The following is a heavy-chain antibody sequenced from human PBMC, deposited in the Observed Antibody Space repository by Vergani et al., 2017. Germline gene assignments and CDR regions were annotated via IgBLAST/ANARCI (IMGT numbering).Heavy chain of an antibody. Sequence: QVQLVESGGGVVQPGTSLRLSCVVSGFALNRHAMYWVRQAPGKGLEWVVGISFDGTNEYYPDLVKGRFTISRDIAKNTLYLQVRSLRLEDTGVYHCVRDRGLCAGGRCYTEAWVYWGQGTPVTVSS. CDR1: GFALNRHA. J-gene: IGHJ4*02. V-gene: IGHV3-30-3*01. CDR2: ISFDGTNE. CDR3: VRDRGLCAGGRCYTEAWVY. D-gene: IGHD2-2*02.